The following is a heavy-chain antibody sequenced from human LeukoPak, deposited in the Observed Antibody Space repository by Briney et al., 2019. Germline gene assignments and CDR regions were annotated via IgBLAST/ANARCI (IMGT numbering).Heavy chain of an antibody. CDR1: GYTFTGYY. Sequence: ASVKVSCKASGYTFTGYYIHWVRQAPGQGLEWMGWISPHSGGTNSAQKFQGRVTMTRDTSISTAYMELSRLRSDDTAVYYCARGRCSSRSCYLFDYWGQGTLVTVSS. D-gene: IGHD2-2*01. CDR3: ARGRCSSRSCYLFDY. CDR2: ISPHSGGT. J-gene: IGHJ4*02. V-gene: IGHV1-2*02.